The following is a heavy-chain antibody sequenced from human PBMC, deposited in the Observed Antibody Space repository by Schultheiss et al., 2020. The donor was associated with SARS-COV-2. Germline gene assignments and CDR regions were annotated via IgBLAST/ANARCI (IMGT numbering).Heavy chain of an antibody. Sequence: SQTLSLTCTVSGGSISSYYWSWIRQPPGKGLEWIGYIYYSGSTYYNPSLKSRVTISVDTSKNQFSLKLSSVTAADTAVYYCARLYSSTTDYWGQGTLVTVSS. CDR1: GGSISSYY. CDR3: ARLYSSTTDY. CDR2: IYYSGST. J-gene: IGHJ4*02. D-gene: IGHD6-13*01. V-gene: IGHV4-59*12.